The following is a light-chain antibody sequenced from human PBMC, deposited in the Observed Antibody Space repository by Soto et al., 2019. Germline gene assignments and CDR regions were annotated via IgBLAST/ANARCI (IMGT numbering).Light chain of an antibody. Sequence: DIQMTQSPSSVSASVGDRVIITCRASQGIKSWLAWFRQKPGNAPKLLIYDANTLQSGVPSRFSGSGSGTDFILTISSLQPEDCATYYCQQADSFPIAFGPGTRLEIK. CDR2: DAN. CDR3: QQADSFPIA. J-gene: IGKJ5*01. V-gene: IGKV1D-12*01. CDR1: QGIKSW.